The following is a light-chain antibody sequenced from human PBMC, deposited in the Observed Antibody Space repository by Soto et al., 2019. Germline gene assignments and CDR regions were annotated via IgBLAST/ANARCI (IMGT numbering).Light chain of an antibody. Sequence: IQLTQSPSSLSASVGDRVTITCRASQDISSSLGWYQQKPGKAPKLLIYAASILQSGVPSRFSGSGFGTDFTRTISSLQAEDFASYFCQQLRSYPSTFGGGTKVEIK. J-gene: IGKJ4*01. V-gene: IGKV1-9*01. CDR2: AAS. CDR3: QQLRSYPST. CDR1: QDISSS.